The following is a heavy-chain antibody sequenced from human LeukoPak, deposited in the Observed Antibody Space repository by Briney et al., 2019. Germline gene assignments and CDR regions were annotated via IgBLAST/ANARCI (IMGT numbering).Heavy chain of an antibody. V-gene: IGHV3-53*04. Sequence: QPGGPLRLSCAASGFTVSSNYMSWVRQAPGKGLGWVSVIYSGGSTYYADSVKGRFTISRHNSKNTLYLQMNSLRAEDTAVYYCARVQTNLAYGSGSYYRAHYYYYGMDVWGQGTTVTVSS. CDR2: IYSGGST. CDR3: ARVQTNLAYGSGSYYRAHYYYYGMDV. CDR1: GFTVSSNY. J-gene: IGHJ6*02. D-gene: IGHD3-10*01.